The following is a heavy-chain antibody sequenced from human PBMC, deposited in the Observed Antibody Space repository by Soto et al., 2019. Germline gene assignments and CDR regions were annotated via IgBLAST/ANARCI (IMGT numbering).Heavy chain of an antibody. CDR1: GYTFTSYA. V-gene: IGHV1-3*01. J-gene: IGHJ4*02. Sequence: GASVKVSCKASGYTFTSYAMHWVRQAPGQRLEWMGWINAGNGNTKYSQKFQGRVTITRDTSASTAYMELSSLRSEDTAVYYCARDRSSSWYSFIDYWGQGTLVTVS. CDR3: ARDRSSSWYSFIDY. D-gene: IGHD6-13*01. CDR2: INAGNGNT.